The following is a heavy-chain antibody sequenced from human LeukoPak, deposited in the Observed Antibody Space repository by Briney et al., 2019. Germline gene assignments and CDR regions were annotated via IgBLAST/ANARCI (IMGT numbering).Heavy chain of an antibody. CDR3: ARLKYSSSSSRYGWFDP. Sequence: GASVKVSCKASGYTFTGYYMHWVRQAPGQGLEWMGWINPNSGGTNYAQKFQGRVTMTRDTSISTAYMEMSRLRSDDTAVYCCARLKYSSSSSRYGWFDPWGQGTLVTVSS. CDR2: INPNSGGT. CDR1: GYTFTGYY. J-gene: IGHJ5*02. D-gene: IGHD6-6*01. V-gene: IGHV1-2*02.